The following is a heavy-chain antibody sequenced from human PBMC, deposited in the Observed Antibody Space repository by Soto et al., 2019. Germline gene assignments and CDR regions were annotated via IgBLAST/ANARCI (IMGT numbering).Heavy chain of an antibody. V-gene: IGHV4-39*01. D-gene: IGHD3-9*01. Sequence: PSETLSLTCTVSGGSISSSSYYWGWIRQPPGKGLEWIGSIYYSGSTYYNPSLKSRVTISVDTSKNQFSLKLSSVTAADTAVYYCAKQVTQYYDILTGYYEGPIDYWGQGTLVTVSS. CDR2: IYYSGST. J-gene: IGHJ4*02. CDR1: GGSISSSSYY. CDR3: AKQVTQYYDILTGYYEGPIDY.